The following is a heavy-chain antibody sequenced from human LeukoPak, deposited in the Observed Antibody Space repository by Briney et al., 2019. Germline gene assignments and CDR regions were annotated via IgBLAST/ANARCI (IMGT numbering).Heavy chain of an antibody. D-gene: IGHD2-21*02. Sequence: GGSLRLSCAASGFTFSSYGMHWVRQAPGKGLEWVAFIRYDGSNKYYADSVKGRFTISRDNSKNTLYLQMNSLRAEDTAVYYCAKIPGPLRGGDCYLSDYWGQGTLVTVSS. V-gene: IGHV3-30*02. CDR2: IRYDGSNK. CDR3: AKIPGPLRGGDCYLSDY. CDR1: GFTFSSYG. J-gene: IGHJ4*02.